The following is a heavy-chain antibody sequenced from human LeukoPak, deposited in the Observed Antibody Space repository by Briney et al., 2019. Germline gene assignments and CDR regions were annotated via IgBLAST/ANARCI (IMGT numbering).Heavy chain of an antibody. CDR1: GFTFEDYA. D-gene: IGHD1-7*01. J-gene: IGHJ2*01. Sequence: PGGSLRLSCAAPGFTFEDYAMHWVRHAPGKSLEWVSGISGNSGSIGYADTVQGRFTNSRDKAKNSLYLQMNSRRAGDMGMYYCAKGGGWNYENWYIDLWGRGTLVTVPS. CDR3: AKGGGWNYENWYIDL. V-gene: IGHV3-9*03. CDR2: ISGNSGSI.